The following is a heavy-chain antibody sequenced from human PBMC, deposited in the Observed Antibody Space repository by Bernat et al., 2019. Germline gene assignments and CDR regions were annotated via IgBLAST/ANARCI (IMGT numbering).Heavy chain of an antibody. J-gene: IGHJ6*02. V-gene: IGHV4-34*01. D-gene: IGHD2-2*02. Sequence: QVQLQQWGAGLLKPSETLSLTCAVYGGSFSSYYWGWIRQPPGKGLEWIGSIYYSGSTYYNPSLKSRVTISVDTSKNQFSLKLSSVTAADTAVYYCARDQVPAAIPDYYYYGMDVWGQGTTVTVSS. CDR3: ARDQVPAAIPDYYYYGMDV. CDR1: GGSFSSYY. CDR2: IYYSGST.